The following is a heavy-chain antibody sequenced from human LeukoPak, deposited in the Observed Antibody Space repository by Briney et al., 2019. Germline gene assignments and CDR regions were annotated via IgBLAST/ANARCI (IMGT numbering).Heavy chain of an antibody. V-gene: IGHV1-18*01. CDR2: ISAYNGNT. J-gene: IGHJ6*02. Sequence: ASVKVSCKASGYTFTSYGISWVGQAPGQGLEWMGWISAYNGNTNYAQKLQGRVTMTTDTSTSTAYMELRSLRSDDTAVYYCARDSVVVVPAAILDYYYYGMDVWGQGTTVTVSS. CDR3: ARDSVVVVPAAILDYYYYGMDV. D-gene: IGHD2-2*01. CDR1: GYTFTSYG.